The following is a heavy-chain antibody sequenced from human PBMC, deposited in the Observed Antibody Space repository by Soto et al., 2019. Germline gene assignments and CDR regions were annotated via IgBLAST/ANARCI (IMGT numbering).Heavy chain of an antibody. V-gene: IGHV4-34*01. D-gene: IGHD3-3*01. J-gene: IGHJ4*02. CDR1: GASLSDNY. CDR3: ARGRGDLDH. Sequence: QVQLQQWGAGLVKPSETLSLTCAVYGASLSDNYWSWIRQPPGKGLEWIGEINHSGNSNYNPSLKTRVTISVDTSKSQVSLKLRSVTAADTAVYYCARGRGDLDHWGQGSQVTVSS. CDR2: INHSGNS.